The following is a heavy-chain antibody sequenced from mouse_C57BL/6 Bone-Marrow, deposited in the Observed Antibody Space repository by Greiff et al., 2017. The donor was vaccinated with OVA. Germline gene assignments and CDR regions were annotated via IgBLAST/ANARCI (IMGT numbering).Heavy chain of an antibody. Sequence: VQLQQSGAELVRPGASVKLSCTASGFNIKDDYMHWVKQRPEQGLEWIGWIDPENGDTEYASKFQGKATITADTSSNTAYLQLSSLTSEDTAVYYCTTDDDYDDYWGQGTTLTVSS. V-gene: IGHV14-4*01. CDR3: TTDDDYDDY. D-gene: IGHD2-4*01. CDR2: IDPENGDT. J-gene: IGHJ2*01. CDR1: GFNIKDDY.